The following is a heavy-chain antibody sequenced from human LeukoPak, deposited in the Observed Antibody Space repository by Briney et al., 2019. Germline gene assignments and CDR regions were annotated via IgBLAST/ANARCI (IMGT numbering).Heavy chain of an antibody. V-gene: IGHV3-30*18. CDR2: ISYDGSNK. D-gene: IGHD2-21*02. CDR3: AKGRDIVVVTAIRGGVQH. J-gene: IGHJ1*01. CDR1: GFTFSSYG. Sequence: GGSLRLSCAASGFTFSSYGMHWVRQAPGKGLEWVAVISYDGSNKYYADSVKGRFTISRDNSKNTLYLQMNSLRAEDTAVYYCAKGRDIVVVTAIRGGVQHWGQGTLVTVSS.